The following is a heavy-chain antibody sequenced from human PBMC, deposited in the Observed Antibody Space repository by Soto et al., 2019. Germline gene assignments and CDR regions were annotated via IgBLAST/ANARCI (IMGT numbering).Heavy chain of an antibody. Sequence: QVTLKESGPVLLKPTETLTLTCTVSGFSLTIPRLGVSWVRQPPGKALEWLAHIFSDDDKSYSTSRQRRLTISPDTSKSQVVISMNTMEPADTATYYCTRIPGEWFSDYYDFGMAVWGQGATVNVSS. CDR1: GFSLTIPRLG. V-gene: IGHV2-26*01. CDR3: TRIPGEWFSDYYDFGMAV. D-gene: IGHD2-8*01. CDR2: IFSDDDK. J-gene: IGHJ6*02.